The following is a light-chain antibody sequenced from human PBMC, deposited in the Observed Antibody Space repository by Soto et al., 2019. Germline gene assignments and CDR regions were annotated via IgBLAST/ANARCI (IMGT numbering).Light chain of an antibody. CDR1: LSVATNY. CDR3: QQYGSAPWT. J-gene: IGKJ1*01. Sequence: EIVLTQSPGTLPLSPGERATLSCRASLSVATNYLAWYQQKPGQAPRLLIYAASGSATGIPDRFSGSGSGPDFTLTISRLEPEDCAVYYCQQYGSAPWTFGQGTKVEIK. CDR2: AAS. V-gene: IGKV3-20*01.